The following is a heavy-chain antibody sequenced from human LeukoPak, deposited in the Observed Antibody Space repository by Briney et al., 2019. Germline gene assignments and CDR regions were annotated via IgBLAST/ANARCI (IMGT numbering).Heavy chain of an antibody. Sequence: GESLKISCKGSGYSFTSYWIGWVRQMPGKVLEWMGIIYPGDSDTRYSPSFQGQVTISADKSISTAYLQWSSLKASDTAMYYCARQGRDITIFGVVIGRVDYWGQGTLVTVSS. V-gene: IGHV5-51*01. CDR3: ARQGRDITIFGVVIGRVDY. CDR2: IYPGDSDT. CDR1: GYSFTSYW. D-gene: IGHD3-3*01. J-gene: IGHJ4*02.